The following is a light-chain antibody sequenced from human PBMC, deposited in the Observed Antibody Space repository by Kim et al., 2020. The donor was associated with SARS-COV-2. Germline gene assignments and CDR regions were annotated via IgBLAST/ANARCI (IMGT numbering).Light chain of an antibody. V-gene: IGKV3-11*01. CDR1: QSVSNY. Sequence: EILLTQYPATLSLSPGERATLTCRASQSVSNYVAWYQQKPGQAPRLLIYDASNRATGIPARFSGSGSGTDFTLTISSLEPEDFAVYYCQQRRNWYTFGQGTKLEI. CDR3: QQRRNWYT. CDR2: DAS. J-gene: IGKJ2*01.